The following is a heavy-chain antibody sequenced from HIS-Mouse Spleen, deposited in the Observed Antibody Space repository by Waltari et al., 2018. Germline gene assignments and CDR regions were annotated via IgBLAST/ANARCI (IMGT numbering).Heavy chain of an antibody. V-gene: IGHV3-21*01. CDR2: ISSSSSYI. CDR3: ARRLLTGDAFDI. D-gene: IGHD7-27*01. J-gene: IGHJ3*02. Sequence: EVQLVQSGGGLVKPGGSLRLSCAASDFTFSSYSMNWVRQAPGNGLEWVSSISSSSSYIYYADSVKGRFTISRDNAKNSLYLQMNSLRAEDTAVYYCARRLLTGDAFDIWGQGTMVTVSS. CDR1: DFTFSSYS.